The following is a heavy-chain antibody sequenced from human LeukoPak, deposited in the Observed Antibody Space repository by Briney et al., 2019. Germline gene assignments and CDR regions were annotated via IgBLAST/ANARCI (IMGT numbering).Heavy chain of an antibody. D-gene: IGHD3-22*01. Sequence: ASVKVSCKASGYTFTGYYMHWVRQAPGQGLEWMGWINPNSGGTNYAQKFQGRVTMTRDTSNSTAYMELSRLRFDDTAVYYCARYYYDSSGYYYLDYWGQGTLVTVSS. CDR1: GYTFTGYY. J-gene: IGHJ4*02. V-gene: IGHV1-2*02. CDR3: ARYYYDSSGYYYLDY. CDR2: INPNSGGT.